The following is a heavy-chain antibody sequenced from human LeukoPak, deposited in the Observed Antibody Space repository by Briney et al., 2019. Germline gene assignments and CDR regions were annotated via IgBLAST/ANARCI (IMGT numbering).Heavy chain of an antibody. CDR2: INPNSGGT. D-gene: IGHD3-10*01. Sequence: ASVKVSCKSSGYTFTGYYMHWVRQAPGQGLEWMGWINPNSGGTNYAQKFQGRVTMTRDTSINTAYMELSSLRSDDTAVYYCARGPLVRGVVIKGALDVWGQGTMVTVSS. CDR1: GYTFTGYY. V-gene: IGHV1-2*02. CDR3: ARGPLVRGVVIKGALDV. J-gene: IGHJ3*01.